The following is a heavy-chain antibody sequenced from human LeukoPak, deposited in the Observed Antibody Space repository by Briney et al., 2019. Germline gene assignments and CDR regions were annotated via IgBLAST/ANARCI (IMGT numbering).Heavy chain of an antibody. CDR2: ISYDGSNK. CDR3: AKAGPPGYSYGHFDY. Sequence: GGSLRLSCAASGFTFSSYAMHWVRQAPGKGLEWVAVISYDGSNKYYADSVKGRFTISRDNSKNTLYLQMNSLRAENTAVYYCAKAGPPGYSYGHFDYWGQGTLVTVSS. V-gene: IGHV3-30-3*01. CDR1: GFTFSSYA. D-gene: IGHD5-18*01. J-gene: IGHJ4*02.